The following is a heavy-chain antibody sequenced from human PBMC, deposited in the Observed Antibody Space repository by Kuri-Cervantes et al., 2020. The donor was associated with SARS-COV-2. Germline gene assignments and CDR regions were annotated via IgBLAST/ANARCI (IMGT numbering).Heavy chain of an antibody. CDR1: GFIFSNFA. Sequence: GESLKISCAASGFIFSNFAMNWVRQAPGKGLEWVAVISGTRGSTFYGDSVRGRFTISRDNSKNTLYLQMNSLRAEDTAVYYCARDSEGSTAVRPGYFYGMDVWGQGTTVTVSS. J-gene: IGHJ6*02. CDR3: ARDSEGSTAVRPGYFYGMDV. CDR2: ISGTRGST. D-gene: IGHD6-6*01. V-gene: IGHV3-23*01.